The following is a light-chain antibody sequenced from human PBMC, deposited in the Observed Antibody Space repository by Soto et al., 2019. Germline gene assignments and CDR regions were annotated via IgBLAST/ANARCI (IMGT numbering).Light chain of an antibody. Sequence: QAVVTQPASVSGSPGQSITISCTGTSRDIGTSNLVSWYQQYPGKAPKLIIYEVTKRPSGISNRFSGSKSGTTASLTISGLQPEDEADYYCYSYTGISTSLFVFGTGTKLTV. J-gene: IGLJ1*01. CDR3: YSYTGISTSLFV. V-gene: IGLV2-23*02. CDR1: SRDIGTSNL. CDR2: EVT.